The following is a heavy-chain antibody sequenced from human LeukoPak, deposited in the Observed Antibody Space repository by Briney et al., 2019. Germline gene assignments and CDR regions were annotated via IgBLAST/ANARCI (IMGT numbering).Heavy chain of an antibody. J-gene: IGHJ6*03. CDR3: ARGRVGQQLVQYDCYMDV. V-gene: IGHV1-46*01. D-gene: IGHD6-13*01. Sequence: ASVKVSCKASGYTFTSYYMHWVRQAPGQGLEWMGIINPSGGSTSYAQKFQGRVTMTRDMSTSTVYMELSSLRSEDTAVYYCARGRVGQQLVQYDCYMDVWGKGTTVTVSS. CDR1: GYTFTSYY. CDR2: INPSGGST.